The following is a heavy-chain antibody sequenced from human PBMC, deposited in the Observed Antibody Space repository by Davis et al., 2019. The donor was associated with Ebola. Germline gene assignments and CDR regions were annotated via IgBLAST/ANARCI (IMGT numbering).Heavy chain of an antibody. Sequence: ASVKVSCKASGYTFTGYYMHWVRQAPGQGLEWMGWINPNSGGTNYAQKFQGWVTMTRDTSISTAYMELSRLRSDDTAVYYCARGIREITFGGVIVNYWGQGTLVTVSS. CDR2: INPNSGGT. V-gene: IGHV1-2*04. CDR3: ARGIREITFGGVIVNY. D-gene: IGHD3-16*02. J-gene: IGHJ4*02. CDR1: GYTFTGYY.